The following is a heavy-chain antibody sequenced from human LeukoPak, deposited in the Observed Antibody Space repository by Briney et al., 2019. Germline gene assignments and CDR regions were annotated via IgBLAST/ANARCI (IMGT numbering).Heavy chain of an antibody. J-gene: IGHJ3*02. CDR1: GFTFSSYE. CDR3: ARDRYYYDGSGYYYGLDAFDI. Sequence: GGSLRLSCAASGFTFSSYEMNWVRQAPGKGLEWVSSISSSSGYIYYADSVKGRFTISRDNAKNSLYLQMNSLKVEDTAVYYCARDRYYYDGSGYYYGLDAFDIWGQGTTVTVSS. V-gene: IGHV3-21*01. D-gene: IGHD3-22*01. CDR2: ISSSSGYI.